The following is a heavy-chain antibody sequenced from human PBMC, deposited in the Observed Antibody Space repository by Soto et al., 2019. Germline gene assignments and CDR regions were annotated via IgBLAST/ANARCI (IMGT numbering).Heavy chain of an antibody. CDR3: AQDRVKPNSVWDPFDI. Sequence: TGGSRRRAWEASGFIFSDYAMSWVRPAPGKGLGWVAGLGGSNGDTYYADSVRGRFAISRDNSKSTLFLQMNSLRAEATAASYSAQDRVKPNSVWDPFDIWGQGTMVTVSS. CDR2: LGGSNGDT. D-gene: IGHD2-21*01. CDR1: GFIFSDYA. J-gene: IGHJ3*02. V-gene: IGHV3-23*01.